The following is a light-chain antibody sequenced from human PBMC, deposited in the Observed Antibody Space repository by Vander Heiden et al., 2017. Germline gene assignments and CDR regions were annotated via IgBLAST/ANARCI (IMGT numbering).Light chain of an antibody. J-gene: IGKJ4*01. V-gene: IGKV3-15*01. Sequence: QSPATLSVSPGERATLSCRASQSVSSDLAWYQQKPGQAPRLLIYDGSTRATGIPARFSGSGSGTDFTLTISSLQPEDFAVYYCQHENKWPITFGGGTKVEIK. CDR2: DGS. CDR3: QHENKWPIT. CDR1: QSVSSD.